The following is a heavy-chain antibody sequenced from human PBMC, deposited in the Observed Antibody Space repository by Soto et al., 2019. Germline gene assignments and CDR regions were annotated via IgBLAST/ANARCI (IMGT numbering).Heavy chain of an antibody. CDR2: ISYDGSNK. J-gene: IGHJ6*02. V-gene: IGHV3-30*18. Sequence: QVQLVESGGGVVQPGRSLRLSCAASGFTFSSYGMHWVRQAPGKGLEWVAVISYDGSNKYYADSVKGRFTISRDNSKNTLYLQTNSLRAEDTAVYYCAKDRKVYYGMDVWGQGTTVTVSS. CDR1: GFTFSSYG. CDR3: AKDRKVYYGMDV.